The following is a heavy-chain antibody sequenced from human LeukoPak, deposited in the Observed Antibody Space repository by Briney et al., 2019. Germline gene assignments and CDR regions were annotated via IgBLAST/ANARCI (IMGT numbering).Heavy chain of an antibody. CDR2: ISYGGSNK. V-gene: IGHV3-30*04. D-gene: IGHD6-25*01. Sequence: GGSLRLSCAASGFTFSSYAMHWVRQAPGKGLEWVAVISYGGSNKYYADSVKGRFTISRDNSKNTLYLQMNSLRAEDTAVYYCARGGYDYWGQGTLVTVSS. CDR3: ARGGYDY. J-gene: IGHJ4*02. CDR1: GFTFSSYA.